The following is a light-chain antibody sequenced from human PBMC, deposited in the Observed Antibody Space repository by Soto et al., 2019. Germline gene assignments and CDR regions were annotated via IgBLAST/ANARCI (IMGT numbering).Light chain of an antibody. CDR3: QDRGNWPLFT. V-gene: IGKV3-11*01. CDR2: DAS. CDR1: QSLSGY. J-gene: IGKJ4*01. Sequence: EIVLTQSPATLSLSLGERATLSCRASQSLSGYLAWYQQKPGQAPRLLIYDASHRATGIPARFTGSGSGTDSTLTISRLEPEDFAVYYCQDRGNWPLFTFGGGTKVELK.